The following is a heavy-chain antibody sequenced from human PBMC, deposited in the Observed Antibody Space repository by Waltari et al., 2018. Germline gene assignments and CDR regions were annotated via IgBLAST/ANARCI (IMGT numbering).Heavy chain of an antibody. CDR1: GFTFSNFW. J-gene: IGHJ2*01. Sequence: EVQLVESGGGLVQPGGSLRLSCAASGFTFSNFWMSWVRQAPGKGLEWVANIKQDGSEKYYVESVKGRFTISRDNTKNSLFLQMNSLGAEDTALYYCARDPSYVDYSNDWYFDLWGRGALVTVSS. CDR3: ARDPSYVDYSNDWYFDL. D-gene: IGHD3-16*01. V-gene: IGHV3-7*01. CDR2: IKQDGSEK.